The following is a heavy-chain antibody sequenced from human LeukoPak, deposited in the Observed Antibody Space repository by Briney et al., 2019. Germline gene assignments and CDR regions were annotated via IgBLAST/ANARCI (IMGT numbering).Heavy chain of an antibody. V-gene: IGHV1-69*05. CDR1: GDTFSTNA. CDR2: LIPLFGSA. Sequence: SVKVSCKASGDTFSTNAISWVRQAPGQGLEWMGGLIPLFGSAHYAQKLQGRFTITTDESTSTTYMVLSGLTSDDTAVYYCARGGGPYESTGFFAGPFDYWGQGTLVTVSS. D-gene: IGHD6-19*01. J-gene: IGHJ4*02. CDR3: ARGGGPYESTGFFAGPFDY.